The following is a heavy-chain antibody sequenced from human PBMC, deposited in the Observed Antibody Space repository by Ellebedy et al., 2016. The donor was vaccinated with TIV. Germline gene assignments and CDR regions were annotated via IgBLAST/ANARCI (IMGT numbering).Heavy chain of an antibody. V-gene: IGHV3-53*01. J-gene: IGHJ2*01. Sequence: GESLKISCAASGFTFTNYWMSWVRQAPGKGPEWVSVIYAGAGGSTYYAGSVRGRFTISRDDSKNTLYLQMNSLRVEDTAIYHCARDRITGVGMWYFDLWGRGTLVTVSS. CDR1: GFTFTNYW. CDR2: IYAGAGGST. D-gene: IGHD1-14*01. CDR3: ARDRITGVGMWYFDL.